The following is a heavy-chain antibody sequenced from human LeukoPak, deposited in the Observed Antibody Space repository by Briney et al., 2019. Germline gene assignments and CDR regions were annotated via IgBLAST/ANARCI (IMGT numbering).Heavy chain of an antibody. D-gene: IGHD3-16*01. J-gene: IGHJ4*02. V-gene: IGHV3-23*01. CDR3: ARDLAWGAFDY. Sequence: PGGSLRLSCAASGFTFRSYGMSWVRQAPGKGLEWLSGVSPPGGGTYYADSVKGRFTISRDDSKNTLSLQMNSLRVEDTAVYYCARDLAWGAFDYWGQGTLVTVSS. CDR2: VSPPGGGT. CDR1: GFTFRSYG.